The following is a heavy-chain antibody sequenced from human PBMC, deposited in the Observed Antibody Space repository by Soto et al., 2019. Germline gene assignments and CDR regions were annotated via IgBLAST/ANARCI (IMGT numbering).Heavy chain of an antibody. D-gene: IGHD2-15*01. CDR2: ITADGGT. V-gene: IGHV3-23*01. Sequence: EVQVLESGGGLVQPGGSLRLSCEGSGFTVSSHAMTWIRQAPGKGPEWVSTITADGGTYYADSVKGRFAMSRDTSEKILYLQMISLGAEDTAAYYCAPHVSCSGGSCQYDAFAIRGQGSMVTVSS. CDR3: APHVSCSGGSCQYDAFAI. J-gene: IGHJ3*02. CDR1: GFTVSSHA.